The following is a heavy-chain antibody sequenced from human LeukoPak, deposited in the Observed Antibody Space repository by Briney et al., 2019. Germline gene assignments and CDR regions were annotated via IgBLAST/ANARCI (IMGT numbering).Heavy chain of an antibody. Sequence: ASETLSLTCTEPSGTIGTYYWSWIRQSPGKGLEWIGSIYYSGSTNYNPSLKSRVSISVDTSKNQFSLERSSVTAADTAVYYCAVNSTKHTFDIWGQGTMVTVSS. CDR1: SGTIGTYY. V-gene: IGHV4-59*08. D-gene: IGHD5/OR15-5a*01. CDR3: AVNSTKHTFDI. J-gene: IGHJ3*02. CDR2: IYYSGST.